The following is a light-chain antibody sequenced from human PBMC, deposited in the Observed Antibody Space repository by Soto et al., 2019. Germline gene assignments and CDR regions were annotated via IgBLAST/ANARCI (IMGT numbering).Light chain of an antibody. CDR3: QEVNSFPPT. J-gene: IGKJ4*01. V-gene: IGKV1D-12*01. CDR1: QGISSW. CDR2: AAS. Sequence: DIQMTQSPSSVSASVGDRVTITCRASQGISSWLAWYQQKPGKAPKLLIYAASSLQSGVPSRFNGSGSGTIFTLITSTLRLEVFGSYYCQEVNSFPPTFGGGTRGDIK.